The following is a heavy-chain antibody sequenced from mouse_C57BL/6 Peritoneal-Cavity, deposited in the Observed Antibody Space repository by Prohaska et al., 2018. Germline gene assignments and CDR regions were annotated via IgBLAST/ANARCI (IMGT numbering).Heavy chain of an antibody. Sequence: QNQLQQSGQELVKPGASVKIYCKATGYTDTDNYINWVKQRHGQGLEWIGWIYPGSGNTKKNEKFKGKATLTVDTSSSTAYMQLSSLTSEDSAVYFCARNSGSYYGSSDWYFDVWGTGTTVTVSS. J-gene: IGHJ1*03. V-gene: IGHV1-84*01. CDR1: GYTDTDNY. CDR3: ARNSGSYYGSSDWYFDV. CDR2: IYPGSGNT. D-gene: IGHD1-1*01.